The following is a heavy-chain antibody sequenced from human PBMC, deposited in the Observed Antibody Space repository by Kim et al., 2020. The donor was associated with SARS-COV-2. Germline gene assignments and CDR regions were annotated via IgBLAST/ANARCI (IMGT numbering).Heavy chain of an antibody. V-gene: IGHV3-30*18. D-gene: IGHD2-21*02. Sequence: GGSLRLSCGASGFTFSSYGMHWVRQAPGKGLEWVAVISYDGSNKYYADSVKGRFTISRDNSKNTLYLQMNSLRAEDTAVYYCAKDANGGNSGLDYWGQGTLVTVSS. CDR1: GFTFSSYG. CDR2: ISYDGSNK. J-gene: IGHJ4*02. CDR3: AKDANGGNSGLDY.